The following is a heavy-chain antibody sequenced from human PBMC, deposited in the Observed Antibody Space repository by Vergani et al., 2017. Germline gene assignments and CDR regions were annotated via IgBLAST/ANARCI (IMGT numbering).Heavy chain of an antibody. CDR1: GFTFSNAW. Sequence: EVQLVESGGGLVKPGGSLRLSCAASGFTFSNAWMSWVRQAPGKGLEWVGRIKSKTDDGTTDYAAPVKGRFTISRDDSKNTLYLQMNSLKTEATAVYYCATFLEPFAITNDDYFMDVWGKGTMVTVS. J-gene: IGHJ6*03. D-gene: IGHD1-1*01. V-gene: IGHV3-15*01. CDR3: ATFLEPFAITNDDYFMDV. CDR2: IKSKTDDGTT.